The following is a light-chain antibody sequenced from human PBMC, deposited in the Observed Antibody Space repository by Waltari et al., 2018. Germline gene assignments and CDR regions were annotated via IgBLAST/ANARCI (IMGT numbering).Light chain of an antibody. J-gene: IGLJ2*01. V-gene: IGLV1-40*01. Sequence: QSVLAQPPSVSGAPGQRVTISCTGSSSTIGAGYDVHWSQQLPGTAPKLLIYGNNNRPSGVPDRFSGSKSGTSASLAITGLQAEDEASYYCQSYDTNLVVFGGGTKLTVL. CDR2: GNN. CDR3: QSYDTNLVV. CDR1: SSTIGAGYD.